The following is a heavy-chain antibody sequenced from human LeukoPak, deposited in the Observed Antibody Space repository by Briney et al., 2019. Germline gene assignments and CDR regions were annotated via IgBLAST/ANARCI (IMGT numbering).Heavy chain of an antibody. Sequence: ASVKVSRKTSGYSFTNYLIHWMRQAPGQSLQWMGWINTATTETKYSQNFQGRVTISRDTSATTADMELSSLRSEDTAVYFCARDSGPFDYWGQGTQVTVSS. V-gene: IGHV1-3*04. D-gene: IGHD2-15*01. CDR3: ARDSGPFDY. CDR1: GYSFTNYL. J-gene: IGHJ4*02. CDR2: INTATTET.